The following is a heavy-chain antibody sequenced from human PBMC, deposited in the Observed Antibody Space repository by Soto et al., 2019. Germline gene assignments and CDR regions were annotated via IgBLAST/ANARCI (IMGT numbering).Heavy chain of an antibody. Sequence: QVQLVESGGGVVQPGRSLRLSCAASGFTFRSYGMHLGRQAPGKGLEWVAVIWYDGSNKYDAESVNVRFTISRDNSKNTLYLQMNSLRAEDTAVYYCARTAAAGFLYYYYGMDVWGQGTTVTVSS. CDR2: IWYDGSNK. CDR1: GFTFRSYG. J-gene: IGHJ6*02. V-gene: IGHV3-33*01. CDR3: ARTAAAGFLYYYYGMDV. D-gene: IGHD6-13*01.